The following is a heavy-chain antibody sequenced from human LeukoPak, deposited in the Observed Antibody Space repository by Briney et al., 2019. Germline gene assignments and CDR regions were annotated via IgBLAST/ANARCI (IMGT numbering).Heavy chain of an antibody. D-gene: IGHD3-22*01. J-gene: IGHJ4*02. CDR2: ISSSGSTI. CDR1: GFTFSSYE. CDR3: ARGASRDYYDSSGYYPDY. Sequence: PGGSLRLSCAASGFTFSSYEMNWVRQAPGKGLEWVSYISSSGSTIYYADSVKGRFTISRDNAKNSLYLQMNSLRAEDTAVYYCARGASRDYYDSSGYYPDYWGQGTLVTVSS. V-gene: IGHV3-48*03.